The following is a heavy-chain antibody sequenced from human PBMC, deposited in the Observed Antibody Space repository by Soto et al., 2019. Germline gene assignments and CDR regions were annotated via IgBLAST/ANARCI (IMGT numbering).Heavy chain of an antibody. D-gene: IGHD2-8*02. CDR2: IGGTDGDSDGVP. V-gene: IGHV3-23*01. J-gene: IGHJ3*01. CDR3: VKSGRNWWAFDF. CDR1: GFILNNYA. Sequence: VQLLESGGDLVQPGGSLRLSCVASGFILNNYAMSWVRQAPGKGLEWVPTIGGTDGDSDGVPWYEDSVKGRFTISRDSSANTLFLHMDNLRAEDSALYYCVKSGRNWWAFDFWGQVTTVVVSS.